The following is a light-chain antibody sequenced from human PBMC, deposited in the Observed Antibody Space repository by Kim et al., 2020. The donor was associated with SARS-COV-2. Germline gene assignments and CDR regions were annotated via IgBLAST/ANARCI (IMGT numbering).Light chain of an antibody. CDR2: DNN. Sequence: GQKVTISCSGSNSNIGNNYVSWYQQLPGTAPKVLIYDNNKRPSGIPDRFSGSKSGTSATLGITGLQTGDEADYYCGTWDNSLSIAVFGGGTKLTVL. CDR3: GTWDNSLSIAV. CDR1: NSNIGNNY. J-gene: IGLJ3*02. V-gene: IGLV1-51*01.